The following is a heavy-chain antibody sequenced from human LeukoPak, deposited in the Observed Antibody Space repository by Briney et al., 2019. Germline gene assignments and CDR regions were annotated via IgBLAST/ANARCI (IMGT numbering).Heavy chain of an antibody. D-gene: IGHD3-3*01. CDR2: IYYSGGT. CDR3: ARSVIFGVVIIDYYYMDV. V-gene: IGHV4-39*01. J-gene: IGHJ6*03. CDR1: GGSISSSSYY. Sequence: SETLSLTCTVSGGSISSSSYYWGWIRQPPGKGLEWIGSIYYSGGTYYNPSLKSRVTISVDTSKNQFSLKLSSVTAADTAVYYCARSVIFGVVIIDYYYMDVWGKGTTVTVSS.